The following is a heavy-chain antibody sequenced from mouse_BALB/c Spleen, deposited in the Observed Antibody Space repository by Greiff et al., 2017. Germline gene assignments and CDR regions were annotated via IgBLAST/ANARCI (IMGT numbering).Heavy chain of an antibody. CDR3: AKEGGYGSSYEGYFDV. CDR1: GFSLTSYG. CDR2: IWRGGST. Sequence: VKLVESGPSLVQPSQSLSITCTVSGFSLTSYGVHWVRQSPGKGLEWLGVIWRGGSTDYNAAFMSRLSITKDNSKSQVFFKMNSLQADDTAIYYCAKEGGYGSSYEGYFDVWGAGTTVTVSS. D-gene: IGHD1-1*01. J-gene: IGHJ1*01. V-gene: IGHV2-5-1*01.